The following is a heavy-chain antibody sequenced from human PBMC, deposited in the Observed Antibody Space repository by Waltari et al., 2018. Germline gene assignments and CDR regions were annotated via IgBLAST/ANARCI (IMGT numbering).Heavy chain of an antibody. CDR2: VYSSGAT. Sequence: EVQLVESGGGLLQPGGSLRLSCTASECTVSRRYMTWVRPAPGKGLGWLSTVYSSGATYYAESVTGRFTMSRDNSRNMLSLQMNNLRPEDTALYYCAKGLVGSTTAFEYWGQGTLVTVSS. D-gene: IGHD1-26*01. CDR1: ECTVSRRY. CDR3: AKGLVGSTTAFEY. J-gene: IGHJ4*02. V-gene: IGHV3-53*01.